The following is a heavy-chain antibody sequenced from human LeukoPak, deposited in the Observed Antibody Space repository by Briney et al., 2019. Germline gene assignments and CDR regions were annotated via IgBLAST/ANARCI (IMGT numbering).Heavy chain of an antibody. V-gene: IGHV7-4-1*02. CDR1: GYTFTNNA. CDR2: INTNTGNP. J-gene: IGHJ3*02. CDR3: AREREWGYSGYDGRAFDI. D-gene: IGHD5-12*01. Sequence: ASVKVSCKTSGYTFTNNAINWVRQAPGQGLEWMGWINTNTGNPTYAQGFTGRFVFSLDTSVSTAYLQISSLKAEDTAVYYCAREREWGYSGYDGRAFDIWGQGTMVTVSS.